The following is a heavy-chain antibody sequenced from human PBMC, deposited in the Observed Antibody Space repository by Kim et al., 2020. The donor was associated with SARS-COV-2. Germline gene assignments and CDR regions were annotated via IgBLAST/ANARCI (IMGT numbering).Heavy chain of an antibody. CDR2: LAGYGTT. CDR1: GFTFTTNA. J-gene: IGHJ3*01. D-gene: IGHD1-26*01. V-gene: IGHV3-23*01. Sequence: GGSLRLSCAASGFTFTTNAITWVRQAPGKGLEWVSSLAGYGTTYYADSVKGRFTISRDNSKNTLYLQMNSLRAEDTALYYCAHGRIEGTFNLWGQGTMVSVSS. CDR3: AHGRIEGTFNL.